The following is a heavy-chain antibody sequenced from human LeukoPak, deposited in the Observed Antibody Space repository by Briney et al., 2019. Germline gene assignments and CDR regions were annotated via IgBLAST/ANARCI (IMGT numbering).Heavy chain of an antibody. CDR3: ANIGYCSGGSCDY. Sequence: PGGSLRLSCAASGFTFSSYGMHWVRQAPGKGLEWVAFIRYDGSNKYYADSVKGRFTIYRDNSKNTLYLQMNSLRAEDTAVYYCANIGYCSGGSCDYWGQGTLVTVSS. CDR1: GFTFSSYG. D-gene: IGHD2-15*01. CDR2: IRYDGSNK. J-gene: IGHJ4*02. V-gene: IGHV3-30*02.